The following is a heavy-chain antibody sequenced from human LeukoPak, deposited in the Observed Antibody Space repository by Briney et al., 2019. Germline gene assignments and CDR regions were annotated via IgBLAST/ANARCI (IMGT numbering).Heavy chain of an antibody. Sequence: GASVKVSCKASGYTFTTYDINWVRQATGQGLEWMGWMNPNSGNTGYAQKFQGRVTMTRNTSISTAYMELSSLRSEDTAVYYCARARRSKTIVVVVAATLWFDPWGQGTLVTVSS. D-gene: IGHD2-15*01. J-gene: IGHJ5*02. V-gene: IGHV1-8*01. CDR2: MNPNSGNT. CDR3: ARARRSKTIVVVVAATLWFDP. CDR1: GYTFTTYD.